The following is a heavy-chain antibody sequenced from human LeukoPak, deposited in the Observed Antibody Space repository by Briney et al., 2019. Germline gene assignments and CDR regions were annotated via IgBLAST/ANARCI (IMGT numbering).Heavy chain of an antibody. V-gene: IGHV3-23*01. J-gene: IGHJ4*02. CDR3: AKGAYTYGKSPYDY. CDR2: INGRSGST. D-gene: IGHD5-18*01. CDR1: GFTFSNFA. Sequence: GGSLRLSCAASGFTFSNFAMNWVRQAPGKGLEWVSSINGRSGSTYYADSVKGRFTISRDNSKNTLYLQMSSLRAEDTAVYYCAKGAYTYGKSPYDYWGQGTLVTVSS.